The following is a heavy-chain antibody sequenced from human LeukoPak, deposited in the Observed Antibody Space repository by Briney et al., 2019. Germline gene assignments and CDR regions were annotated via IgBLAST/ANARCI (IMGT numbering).Heavy chain of an antibody. CDR2: INHSGST. CDR1: GGSFSGYY. Sequence: PSETLSLTCAVYGGSFSGYYWSWIRQPPGKGLERIGEINHSGSTNYNPSLKSRVTISVDTSKNQFSLKLSSVTAADTAVYYCARGTGYSSGWPDEGVDYWGQGTLVTVFS. D-gene: IGHD6-19*01. CDR3: ARGTGYSSGWPDEGVDY. J-gene: IGHJ4*02. V-gene: IGHV4-34*01.